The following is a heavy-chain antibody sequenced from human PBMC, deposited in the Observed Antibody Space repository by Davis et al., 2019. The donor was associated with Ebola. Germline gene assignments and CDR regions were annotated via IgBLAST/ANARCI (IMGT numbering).Heavy chain of an antibody. V-gene: IGHV3-21*01. CDR1: GFTFSTYS. D-gene: IGHD3-16*01. CDR3: ARDRPLDFFFGDYYGMDV. CDR2: ISSDSDYI. Sequence: GGSLRLSCAASGFTFSTYSMSWVRQAPGKGLEWVSSISSDSDYIYYADSAKGRFTISRENAKNSLYLQMNSLRAEDTAVYYCARDRPLDFFFGDYYGMDVWGQGTTVTVSS. J-gene: IGHJ6*02.